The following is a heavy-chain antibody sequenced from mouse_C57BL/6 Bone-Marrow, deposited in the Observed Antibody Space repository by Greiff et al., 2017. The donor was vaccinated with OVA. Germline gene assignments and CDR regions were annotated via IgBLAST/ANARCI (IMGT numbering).Heavy chain of an antibody. J-gene: IGHJ4*01. Sequence: EVQGVESGGGLVQPGGSLKLSCAASGFTFSDYYMYWVLQTLPKKLVWVAYISNGGGSTYYPDTVKGRFSIPSDNDKNTLYLQMSRLKSEDTAMYYCARGDDYDLDYWGQGTSVTVSS. CDR1: GFTFSDYY. CDR2: ISNGGGST. V-gene: IGHV5-12*01. CDR3: ARGDDYDLDY. D-gene: IGHD2-4*01.